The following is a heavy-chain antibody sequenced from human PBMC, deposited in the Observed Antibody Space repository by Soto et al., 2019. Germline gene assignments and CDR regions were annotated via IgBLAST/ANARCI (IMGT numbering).Heavy chain of an antibody. V-gene: IGHV4-39*01. D-gene: IGHD2-2*01. CDR1: SPSISSSSYT. Sequence: PSETLSLTCTVSSPSISSSSYTWGWIRQPPGKGQERIGSIYYSGTTYYNKSLNSRVTVSVDTSKNQFSLKVTSVTAADTAVYYCARLHGYCISSSCHGHYAMDVWGQGTTVTVSS. CDR2: IYYSGTT. CDR3: ARLHGYCISSSCHGHYAMDV. J-gene: IGHJ6*02.